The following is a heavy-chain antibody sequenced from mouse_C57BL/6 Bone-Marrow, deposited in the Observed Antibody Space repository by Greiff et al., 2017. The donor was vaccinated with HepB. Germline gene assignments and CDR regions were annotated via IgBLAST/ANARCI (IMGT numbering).Heavy chain of an antibody. D-gene: IGHD2-3*01. Sequence: EVHLVESGGGLVKPGGSLKLSCAASGFTFSSYAMPWVRQTPEERLEWVATISDVGSYTYYPDNVKGRFTISRDNAKNNLYLQMSHLKSEDTAMYYCSRDCDGYFYYFDDWGQGTTLTVSS. CDR1: GFTFSSYA. V-gene: IGHV5-4*01. CDR2: ISDVGSYT. J-gene: IGHJ2*01. CDR3: SRDCDGYFYYFDD.